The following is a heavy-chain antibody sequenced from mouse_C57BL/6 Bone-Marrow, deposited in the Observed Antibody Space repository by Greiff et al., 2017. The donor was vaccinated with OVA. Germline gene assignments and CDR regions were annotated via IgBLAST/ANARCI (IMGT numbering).Heavy chain of an antibody. Sequence: QVQLQQSGAELVRPGTSVKVSCKASGYAFTNYLIEWVKQRPGQGLEWIGVINPGSGGTNYNEKFKGKATLTADKSSSTAYMQLSSLTSEDSAVYFGARAPNYYGSSWDYWGQGTTLTVSS. CDR3: ARAPNYYGSSWDY. CDR1: GYAFTNYL. D-gene: IGHD1-1*01. J-gene: IGHJ2*01. V-gene: IGHV1-54*01. CDR2: INPGSGGT.